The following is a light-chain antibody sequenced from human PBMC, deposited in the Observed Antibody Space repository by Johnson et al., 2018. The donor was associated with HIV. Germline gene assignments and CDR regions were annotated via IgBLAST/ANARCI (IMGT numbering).Light chain of an antibody. Sequence: QSVLTQPPSVSAAPGQKVTISCSGSSSNIGNNYVSWYQQLPGTAPKLLIYDNNKRPSGIPDRFSGSKSGTSATLGITRLQTGDAADYYCGTRDSSLMGFVYGTGTKVTVL. V-gene: IGLV1-51*01. J-gene: IGLJ1*01. CDR1: SSNIGNNY. CDR2: DNN. CDR3: GTRDSSLMGFV.